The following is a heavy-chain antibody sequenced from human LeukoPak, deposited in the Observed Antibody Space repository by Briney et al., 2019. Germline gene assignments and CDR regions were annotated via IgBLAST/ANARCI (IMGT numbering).Heavy chain of an antibody. Sequence: GGSLRLSCAASGFTFSDYGMSWVRQAPGKGLEWVSGISDNGGSIEYADSVRGRFTISRDNSKNTLYLQVNSLRAEDTAVYYCAIIAAAGFSFDSWGQGTLVTVSS. CDR2: ISDNGGSI. J-gene: IGHJ4*02. D-gene: IGHD6-13*01. V-gene: IGHV3-23*01. CDR3: AIIAAAGFSFDS. CDR1: GFTFSDYG.